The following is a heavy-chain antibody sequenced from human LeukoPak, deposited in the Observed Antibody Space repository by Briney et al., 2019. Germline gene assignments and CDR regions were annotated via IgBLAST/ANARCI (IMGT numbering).Heavy chain of an antibody. D-gene: IGHD2-2*02. CDR1: GFTLSSYA. Sequence: GRSLRLSCAASGFTLSSYAMSWVRQAPGKGLEWVSAISGGGGSTYYADSVKGRFTISRDNSKNTLYLQMNSLRAEDTAVYYCAKDRNVIPAAIDYWGQGTLVTVSS. V-gene: IGHV3-23*01. CDR2: ISGGGGST. J-gene: IGHJ4*02. CDR3: AKDRNVIPAAIDY.